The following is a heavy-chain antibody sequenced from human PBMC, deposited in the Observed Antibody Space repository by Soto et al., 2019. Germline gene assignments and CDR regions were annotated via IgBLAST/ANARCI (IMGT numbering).Heavy chain of an antibody. CDR3: ANEIELTGYYRALAFDI. D-gene: IGHD3-9*01. J-gene: IGHJ3*02. Sequence: GGSLRLSCAASGFTFSSYGMHWVRQAPGKGLEWVAVISYDGSNKYYADSVKGRFTISRDNSKNTLYLQMNSLRAEDTAVYYCANEIELTGYYRALAFDIWGQGTMVTVSS. CDR2: ISYDGSNK. V-gene: IGHV3-30*18. CDR1: GFTFSSYG.